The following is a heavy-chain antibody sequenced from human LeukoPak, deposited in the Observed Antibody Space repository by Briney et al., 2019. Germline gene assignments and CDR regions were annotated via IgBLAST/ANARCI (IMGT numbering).Heavy chain of an antibody. D-gene: IGHD2-8*01. Sequence: GGSLRLSCTASGFIVTNNYINWVRQAPGKGLEWVSLVYSGGSTYYADSVKGRFTISRDNSKNMVYLQMNSLRAEDTAMYYCARDPPAVLIDTYGWGQGALVTVSS. CDR3: ARDPPAVLIDTYG. J-gene: IGHJ4*02. CDR2: VYSGGST. V-gene: IGHV3-66*01. CDR1: GFIVTNNY.